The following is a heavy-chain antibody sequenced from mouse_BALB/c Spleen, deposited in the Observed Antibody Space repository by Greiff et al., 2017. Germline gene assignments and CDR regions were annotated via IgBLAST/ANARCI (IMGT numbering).Heavy chain of an antibody. D-gene: IGHD2-4*01. CDR2: IDPANGNT. V-gene: IGHV14-3*02. CDR3: ARYPSTMISYAMDY. J-gene: IGHJ4*01. Sequence: EVQLQQSGAELVKPGASVKLSCTASGFNIKDTYMHWVKQRPEQGLEWIGRIDPANGNTKYDPKFQGKATITADTSSNTAYLQLSSLTSEDTAVYYCARYPSTMISYAMDYWGQGTSVTVSS. CDR1: GFNIKDTY.